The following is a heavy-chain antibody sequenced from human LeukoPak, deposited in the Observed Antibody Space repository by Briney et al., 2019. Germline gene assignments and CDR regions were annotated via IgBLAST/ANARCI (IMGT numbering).Heavy chain of an antibody. D-gene: IGHD4-23*01. V-gene: IGHV1-8*03. CDR3: ARGLGLTNSNAFDL. CDR2: MNPNSGNT. J-gene: IGHJ3*01. CDR1: GYSFTSYD. Sequence: ASVKVSCKASGYSFTSYDINWVRQATGQGLEWMGWMNPNSGNTGYAQKFQGRVTIIRDTSISTAYMEMSSLRSEDTAVYYCARGLGLTNSNAFDLWGQGTMVTVSS.